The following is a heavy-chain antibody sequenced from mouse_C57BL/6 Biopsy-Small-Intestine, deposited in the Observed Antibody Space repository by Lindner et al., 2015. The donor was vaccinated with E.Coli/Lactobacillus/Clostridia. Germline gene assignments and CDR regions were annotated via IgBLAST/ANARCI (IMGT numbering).Heavy chain of an antibody. CDR3: AREDGNYDFDY. D-gene: IGHD2-1*01. CDR1: GYTFTDYY. V-gene: IGHV1-77*01. CDR2: IYPGSGST. Sequence: VQLQESGAELVKPGASVKISCKASGYTFTDYYINWVKQRPGQGLEWIARIYPGSGSTYYNEKFKGKATLTSDTSSSTAYMQLSSLTSEDSAIYFCAREDGNYDFDYWGQGTTLTVSS. J-gene: IGHJ2*01.